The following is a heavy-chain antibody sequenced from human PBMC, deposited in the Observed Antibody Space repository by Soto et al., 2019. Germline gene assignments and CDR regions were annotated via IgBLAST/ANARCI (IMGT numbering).Heavy chain of an antibody. D-gene: IGHD6-13*01. CDR3: ALGGSSFIHGANWFDP. CDR1: GGSVSSGSYY. V-gene: IGHV4-61*01. CDR2: IYYSGST. J-gene: IGHJ5*02. Sequence: SETLSLTCTVSGGSVSSGSYYWSWIRQPPGKGLEWIGYIYYSGSTNYNPSLKSRVTISVDTSKNQFSLKLSSVTAADTAVYYCALGGSSFIHGANWFDPWGQGTLVTVSS.